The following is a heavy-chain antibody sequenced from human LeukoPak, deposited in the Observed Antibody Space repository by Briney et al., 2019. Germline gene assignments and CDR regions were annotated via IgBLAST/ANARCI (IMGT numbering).Heavy chain of an antibody. J-gene: IGHJ3*02. D-gene: IGHD1-26*01. CDR1: GFVFSSYS. Sequence: PGGSLKLSCATSGFVFSSYSMTWVRQAPGKGLEWISYISSSSSFIYYADSVKGRFTISRDNAKNSLSLQMNSLRAEDTAVYFCARDRSGTYLDSFDIWGQGTMVTVSS. CDR2: ISSSSSFI. CDR3: ARDRSGTYLDSFDI. V-gene: IGHV3-48*01.